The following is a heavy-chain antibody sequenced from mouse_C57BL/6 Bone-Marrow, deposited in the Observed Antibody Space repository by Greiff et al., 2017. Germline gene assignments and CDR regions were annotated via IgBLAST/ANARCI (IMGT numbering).Heavy chain of an antibody. J-gene: IGHJ1*03. CDR1: GFTFSSYT. Sequence: EVKLMESGGGLVKPGGSLKLSCAASGFTFSSYTMSWVRQTPEKRLEWVATISGGGGNTYYPDSVKGRFTISRDNAKNTLYLQMSSLRSEDTALYYCARPYYYGSSYVDWYFDVWGTGTTVTVSS. CDR2: ISGGGGNT. CDR3: ARPYYYGSSYVDWYFDV. V-gene: IGHV5-9*01. D-gene: IGHD1-1*01.